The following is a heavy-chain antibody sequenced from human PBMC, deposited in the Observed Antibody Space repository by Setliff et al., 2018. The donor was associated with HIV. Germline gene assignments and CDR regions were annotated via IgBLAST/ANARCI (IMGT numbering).Heavy chain of an antibody. CDR1: DGSMTSGSYY. J-gene: IGHJ4*02. V-gene: IGHV4-39*06. CDR3: ARLSRSSNSCPFDY. CDR2: VYYSGTT. Sequence: PSETLSLTCSVSDGSMTSGSYYWGWIRQPPGKGLEWIGSVYYSGTTYYNPSLKSRLRMSVDTSKNQFTLKVISMTAADTAVYYCARLSRSSNSCPFDYWVQGTLVTSPQ. D-gene: IGHD2-2*01.